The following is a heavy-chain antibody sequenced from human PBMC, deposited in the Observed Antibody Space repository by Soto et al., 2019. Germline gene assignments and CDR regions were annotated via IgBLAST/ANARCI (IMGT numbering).Heavy chain of an antibody. J-gene: IGHJ4*02. CDR1: GGSISSGGYY. CDR3: ARHLVSGYDPCFDY. D-gene: IGHD5-12*01. Sequence: TSETLSLTCTVSGGSISSGGYYWSWIRQHPGKGLEWIGYIYYSGSTNYNPSLKSRVTISVDTSKNQFSLKLSSVTAADTAVYYCARHLVSGYDPCFDYWGQGTLVTVSS. CDR2: IYYSGST. V-gene: IGHV4-61*08.